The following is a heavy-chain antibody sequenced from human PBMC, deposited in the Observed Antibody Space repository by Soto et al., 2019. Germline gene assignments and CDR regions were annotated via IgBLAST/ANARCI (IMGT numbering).Heavy chain of an antibody. CDR2: IFYSGST. CDR1: GASISTRDYF. D-gene: IGHD5-12*01. V-gene: IGHV4-31*03. Sequence: QVQLQESGPGLVKPSQTLSLTCTVSGASISTRDYFWGWVRQRPARGLEWIGYIFYSGSTYYNPSLQSRLTISVDTAKNQFSLRLTSASAADTAVYYCARDSTMTSTWRGWDVWGQGTTVTVSS. CDR3: ARDSTMTSTWRGWDV. J-gene: IGHJ6*02.